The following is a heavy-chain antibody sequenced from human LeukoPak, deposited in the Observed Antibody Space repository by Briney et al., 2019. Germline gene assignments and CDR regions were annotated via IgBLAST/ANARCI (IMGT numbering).Heavy chain of an antibody. CDR1: GGSISSCY. Sequence: SETLSLTCTVSGGSISSCYWSWIRQPAGKGLEWIGRIYTSGSTNYNPSLKSRVTMSVDTSKNQFSLKLSSVTAADTAVYYCARNYCTNGVCYYYFDYWGQGTLVTVSS. J-gene: IGHJ4*02. CDR2: IYTSGST. CDR3: ARNYCTNGVCYYYFDY. V-gene: IGHV4-4*07. D-gene: IGHD2-8*01.